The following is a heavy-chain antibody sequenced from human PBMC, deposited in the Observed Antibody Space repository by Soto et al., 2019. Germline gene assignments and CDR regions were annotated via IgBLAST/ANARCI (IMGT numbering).Heavy chain of an antibody. CDR1: GFPFSSYA. V-gene: IGHV3-23*01. D-gene: IGHD3-16*01. Sequence: PGGSLRLSCVAPGFPFSSYAMSWVRQTPGKGLEWVSGISGSGGRTYYADSVKGRFTISMDNSNNTLSLQMHILRVEDTAVYFCAKGGYYSLFDIWGQGTVVTVSS. CDR3: AKGGYYSLFDI. J-gene: IGHJ3*02. CDR2: ISGSGGRT.